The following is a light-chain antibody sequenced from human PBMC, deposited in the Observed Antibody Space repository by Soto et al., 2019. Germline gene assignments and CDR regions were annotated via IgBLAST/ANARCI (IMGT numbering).Light chain of an antibody. J-gene: IGKJ1*01. CDR3: QQYGISPWK. CDR2: DAS. Sequence: EVVMTQSPGTLSLSPVEGATLYCMSSQSVSGNYLAWYQQKPGQSPRVVIYDASSRATGIPDRFSGSGSGTDFTLTISRLEPEDFAVYYCQQYGISPWKCGHGTKVEIK. CDR1: QSVSGNY. V-gene: IGKV3-20*01.